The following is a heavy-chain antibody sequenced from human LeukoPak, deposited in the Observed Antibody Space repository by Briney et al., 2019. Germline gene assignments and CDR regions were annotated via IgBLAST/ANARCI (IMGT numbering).Heavy chain of an antibody. V-gene: IGHV3-23*01. CDR3: GKKYGLPTTTERSVQY. D-gene: IGHD1-1*01. CDR2: LSGYSDIT. Sequence: GGSLRLSRTPSGFSLRSYAMHWVRQTPRKGLAWLSILSGYSDITHDADSVKSRSTISRDNSKNTRYLQMNSLRAEDTAIYYCGKKYGLPTTTERSVQYWGERTLVSVSS. J-gene: IGHJ4*02. CDR1: GFSLRSYA.